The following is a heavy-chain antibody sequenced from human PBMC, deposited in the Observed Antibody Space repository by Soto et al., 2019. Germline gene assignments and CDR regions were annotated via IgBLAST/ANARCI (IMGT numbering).Heavy chain of an antibody. Sequence: NPSETLSLTCTVSGGSISSRSYYWGWIRQPPGKGLVWIGSIYYSGTTYYNPSLKSRVTISVDTSKNQFSLKLSSVTAADTAVYYCARHRGYYDILTGYYTELNFDYWGQGTLVTVSS. CDR2: IYYSGTT. CDR1: GGSISSRSYY. D-gene: IGHD3-9*01. V-gene: IGHV4-39*01. J-gene: IGHJ4*02. CDR3: ARHRGYYDILTGYYTELNFDY.